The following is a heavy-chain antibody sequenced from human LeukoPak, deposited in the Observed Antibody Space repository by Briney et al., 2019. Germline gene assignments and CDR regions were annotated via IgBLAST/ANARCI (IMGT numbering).Heavy chain of an antibody. V-gene: IGHV4-34*01. CDR2: INHSGST. Sequence: ASETLSLTCAVYGGSFSGYYWSWIRQPPGKGLEWIGEINHSGSTNYNPSLKSRVTISVDTSKNQFSLKLSSVTAADTAVYYCARASGTTPDGMDIWGQGTTVTVSS. J-gene: IGHJ6*02. CDR1: GGSFSGYY. D-gene: IGHD1-7*01. CDR3: ARASGTTPDGMDI.